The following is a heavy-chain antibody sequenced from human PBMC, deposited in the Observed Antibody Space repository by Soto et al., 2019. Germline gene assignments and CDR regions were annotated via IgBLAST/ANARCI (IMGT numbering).Heavy chain of an antibody. CDR3: ARLGTCD. Sequence: GGSLRLSCAASGFTFSSYAMSWVRQAPGKGLEWVSAISGSGGTTYYNPSLKSRVTISVDTSKNQFSLKLSSVTAADTAVYYCARLGTCDWGKGTLVPVSS. J-gene: IGHJ4*02. V-gene: IGHV3-23*01. CDR2: ISGSGGTT. CDR1: GFTFSSYA. D-gene: IGHD1-1*01.